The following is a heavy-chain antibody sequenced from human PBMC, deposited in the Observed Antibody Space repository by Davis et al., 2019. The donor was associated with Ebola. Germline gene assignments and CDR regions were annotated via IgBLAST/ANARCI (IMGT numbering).Heavy chain of an antibody. CDR2: IYYSGST. CDR1: GGSISSSSYY. V-gene: IGHV4-39*01. D-gene: IGHD3-22*01. Sequence: SETLSLTCTVSGGSISSSSYYWGWIRQPPGKGLEWIGSIYYSGSTYYNPSLKSRVTISVDTSKNQFSLKLSSVTAADTAVYYCARRGSYYDSSGYYYLFDYWGQGTLVTVSS. J-gene: IGHJ4*02. CDR3: ARRGSYYDSSGYYYLFDY.